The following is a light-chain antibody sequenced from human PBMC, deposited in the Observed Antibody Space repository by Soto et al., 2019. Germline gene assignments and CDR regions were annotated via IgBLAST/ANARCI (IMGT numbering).Light chain of an antibody. CDR3: HQYKSYSPEWT. CDR2: KAS. J-gene: IGKJ1*01. CDR1: QSIGEW. V-gene: IGKV1-5*03. Sequence: DIQMTQSPSTLSASVGDRVTITCRASQSIGEWLAWYQQKPGKAPKLLIYKASTLESGVPSRFRGSGSGTDFARIITSLQPDDFATDYCHQYKSYSPEWTFGQGTKVESK.